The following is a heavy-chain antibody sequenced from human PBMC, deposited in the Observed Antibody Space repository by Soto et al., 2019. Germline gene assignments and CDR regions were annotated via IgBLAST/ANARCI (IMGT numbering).Heavy chain of an antibody. D-gene: IGHD1-26*01. V-gene: IGHV3-23*01. J-gene: IGHJ4*02. CDR2: ISGSGDST. Sequence: EVQLLESGGGLVQPGGSLRLSCAASGFTFSSYAMRWVRQAPVKGLEWVSAISGSGDSTYYADSVKGRFTISRDNSKNTLYLQMISLSAEDTVVYYCARWGSGSYYDYWGQGTLVTVSS. CDR1: GFTFSSYA. CDR3: ARWGSGSYYDY.